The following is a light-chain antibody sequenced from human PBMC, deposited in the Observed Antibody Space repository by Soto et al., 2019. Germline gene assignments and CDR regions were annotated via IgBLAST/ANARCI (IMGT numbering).Light chain of an antibody. V-gene: IGLV1-44*01. CDR3: AAWDDRLNVYV. J-gene: IGLJ1*01. CDR1: SSNIGSNS. CDR2: SHN. Sequence: QSVLTQPLSASGTPGQRVTISCSGSSSNIGSNSVNWYQQLPGTAPKLLIYSHNQRPSGVPDRLSGSKSGTSASLAISGLQSEDEADYYCAAWDDRLNVYVFGTGTKLTVL.